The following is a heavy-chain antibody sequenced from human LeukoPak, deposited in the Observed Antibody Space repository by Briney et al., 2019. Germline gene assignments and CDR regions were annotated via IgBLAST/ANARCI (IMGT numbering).Heavy chain of an antibody. Sequence: GESLRLSCAASGFTFSSHSMDWVRQAPGEGLEWVSSIYGDKTLYADSVKGRFTISRDNARNSLYLQMHSLRAEDTALYYCVRDGVSWSRDYWGQGTLVTVSS. V-gene: IGHV3-21*01. CDR3: VRDGVSWSRDY. CDR1: GFTFSSHS. D-gene: IGHD2-15*01. CDR2: IYGDKT. J-gene: IGHJ4*02.